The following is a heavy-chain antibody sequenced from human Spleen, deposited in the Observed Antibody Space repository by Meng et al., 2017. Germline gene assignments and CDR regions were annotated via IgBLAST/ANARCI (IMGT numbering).Heavy chain of an antibody. D-gene: IGHD3-16*01. CDR1: GGSFIGYY. Sequence: QVQLQQGGAGRLNPSETLSLTWSVYGGSFIGYYWSGIRQPPGKGLEGIGEINHSGRTNYNPSLKSRVTISVDTSKNQFSLKLSSVTAADTAVYYCARGPKGGGFDYWGQGTLVTVSS. CDR3: ARGPKGGGFDY. CDR2: INHSGRT. J-gene: IGHJ4*02. V-gene: IGHV4-34*01.